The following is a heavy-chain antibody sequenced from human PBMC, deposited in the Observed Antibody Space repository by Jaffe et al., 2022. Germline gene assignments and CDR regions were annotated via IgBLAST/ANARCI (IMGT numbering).Heavy chain of an antibody. V-gene: IGHV3-9*01. CDR1: GFTFDDYA. Sequence: EVQLVESGGGLVQPGRSLRLSCAASGFTFDDYAMHWVRQAPGKGLEWVSGISWNSGSIGYADSVKGRFTISRDNAKNSLYLQMNSLRAEDTALYYCAKGTYSSSWYFLYFDYWGQGTLVTVSS. CDR2: ISWNSGSI. D-gene: IGHD6-13*01. CDR3: AKGTYSSSWYFLYFDY. J-gene: IGHJ4*02.